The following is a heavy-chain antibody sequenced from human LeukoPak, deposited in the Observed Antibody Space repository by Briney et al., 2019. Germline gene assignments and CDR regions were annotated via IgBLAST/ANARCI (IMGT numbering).Heavy chain of an antibody. D-gene: IGHD3-22*01. CDR2: IYSGGST. J-gene: IGHJ4*02. CDR3: ARDQYDSSGYQDY. CDR1: GFTVSTNY. V-gene: IGHV3-53*01. Sequence: PGGSLRLSCAASGFTVSTNYMSWVRQAPGKGLEWVSVIYSGGSTYYADSVKGRFTISRDNSKNTLYLQMNSLRAEDTAVYYCARDQYDSSGYQDYWGQGTLVTVSS.